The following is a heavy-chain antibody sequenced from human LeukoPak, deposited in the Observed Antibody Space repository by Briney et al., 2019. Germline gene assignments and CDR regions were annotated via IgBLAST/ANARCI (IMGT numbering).Heavy chain of an antibody. D-gene: IGHD6-13*01. Sequence: PGGSLRLSCAASGFTLSSYEMNWVRQAPGKGLEWMSYISDSGSTTYYADSVKGRFSISRDNAKNSLYLQMNSLRAEDTAVYYCARIGYSNWGDALDIWGQGTMVTASS. V-gene: IGHV3-48*03. J-gene: IGHJ3*02. CDR1: GFTLSSYE. CDR3: ARIGYSNWGDALDI. CDR2: ISDSGSTT.